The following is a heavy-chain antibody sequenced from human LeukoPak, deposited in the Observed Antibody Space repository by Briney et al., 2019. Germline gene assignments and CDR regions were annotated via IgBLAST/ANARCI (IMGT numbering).Heavy chain of an antibody. CDR3: AKDRGGSGWSHFDF. CDR1: GFTFSTYG. Sequence: GGSLRLSCVPSGFTFSTYGMHWVRQAPGKGLEWVAFIRYDGNNKYYIDSVKGRFTISRDNSKNTLYLQMNSLSPEDTEVYYCAKDRGGSGWSHFDFWGQGTLVTVSS. J-gene: IGHJ4*02. D-gene: IGHD6-19*01. CDR2: IRYDGNNK. V-gene: IGHV3-30*02.